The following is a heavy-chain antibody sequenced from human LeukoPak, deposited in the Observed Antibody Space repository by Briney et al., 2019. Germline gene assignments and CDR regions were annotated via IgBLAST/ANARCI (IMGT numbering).Heavy chain of an antibody. CDR1: GYTLTELS. Sequence: GASMKVSCKVSGYTLTELSMHWVRQPPGKGLEWMGVFDPEDGETIYAQKFQGRVTMTEDTSTDTAYMELSSLRSEDTAVYYCATVVGEQWLVRFFDYWGQGTLVTVSS. CDR2: FDPEDGET. CDR3: ATVVGEQWLVRFFDY. D-gene: IGHD6-19*01. V-gene: IGHV1-24*01. J-gene: IGHJ4*02.